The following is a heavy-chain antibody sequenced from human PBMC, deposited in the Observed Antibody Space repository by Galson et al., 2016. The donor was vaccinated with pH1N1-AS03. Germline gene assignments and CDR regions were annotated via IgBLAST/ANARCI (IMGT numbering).Heavy chain of an antibody. CDR2: IHPIFGTV. Sequence: CKASGGTFSNFAISWMRQAPGQGPEWMGGIHPIFGTVTYAQKFQGRLTVTADDSTSAAYMELSSLTSEDTAIYYCARDRYYDGSGRKFFESEYWGQGTLVIVSS. CDR1: GGTFSNFA. D-gene: IGHD3-22*01. J-gene: IGHJ4*02. V-gene: IGHV1-69*01. CDR3: ARDRYYDGSGRKFFESEY.